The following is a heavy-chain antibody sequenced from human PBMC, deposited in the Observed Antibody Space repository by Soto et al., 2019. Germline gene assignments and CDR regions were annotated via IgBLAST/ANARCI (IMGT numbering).Heavy chain of an antibody. CDR3: AKTVDPRGYSGYGISGYYGMDV. CDR2: ISGSGGST. Sequence: GESLKISCAASGFTFSSYAMSWVRQAPGKGLEWVSAISGSGGSTYYADSVKGRFTISRDNSKNTLYLQMNSLRAEDTAVYYCAKTVDPRGYSGYGISGYYGMDVWGQGTTGTVSS. J-gene: IGHJ6*02. D-gene: IGHD5-12*01. V-gene: IGHV3-23*01. CDR1: GFTFSSYA.